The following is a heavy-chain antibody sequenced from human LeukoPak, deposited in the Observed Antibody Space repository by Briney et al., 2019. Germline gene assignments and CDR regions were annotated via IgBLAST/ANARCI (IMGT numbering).Heavy chain of an antibody. CDR2: IIPIFGTA. V-gene: IGHV1-69*13. D-gene: IGHD5-12*01. Sequence: ASVKVSCKASGGTFSSYAISWVRQAPGQGLEWMGGIIPIFGTANYAQKFQGRVTITADESTSTAYMELSSLRSEDTAVYYCARATDSGYDQTPFDYWGQGTLVTVSS. J-gene: IGHJ4*02. CDR3: ARATDSGYDQTPFDY. CDR1: GGTFSSYA.